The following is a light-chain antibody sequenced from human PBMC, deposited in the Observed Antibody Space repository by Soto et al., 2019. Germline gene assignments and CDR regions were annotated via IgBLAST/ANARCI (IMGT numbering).Light chain of an antibody. CDR3: QQYNSYE. CDR1: QTISSW. CDR2: DAS. V-gene: IGKV1-5*01. J-gene: IGKJ1*01. Sequence: DIQMTQSPSTLSGSVGDRVTITCRASQTISSWLAWYQQKPGKAPKLLIYDASSLESGVPSRFSGSGSGTEFTLTISSLQPDDFATYYCQQYNSYEFGQGTKVDIK.